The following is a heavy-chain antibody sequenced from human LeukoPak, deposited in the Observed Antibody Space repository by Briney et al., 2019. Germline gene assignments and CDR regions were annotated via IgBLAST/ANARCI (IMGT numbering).Heavy chain of an antibody. J-gene: IGHJ4*02. CDR3: ARVYLGGGAQSDY. CDR2: IYSSGST. V-gene: IGHV4-59*01. D-gene: IGHD2-21*01. CDR1: GVSLSNYY. Sequence: MSSETLSLTCTVSGVSLSNYYWSWIRQPPGKRLEWIGSIYSSGSTNYNPSLKSRVTMSIDTSKNQFSLRLNSVTAADTAIYYCARVYLGGGAQSDYWGQGALVTVSS.